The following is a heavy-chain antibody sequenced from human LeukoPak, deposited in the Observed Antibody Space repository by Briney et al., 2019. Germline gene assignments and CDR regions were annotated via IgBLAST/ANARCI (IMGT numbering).Heavy chain of an antibody. CDR2: INPSGGST. V-gene: IGHV1-46*01. CDR1: GYTFTSYY. J-gene: IGHJ6*03. CDR3: ARDNSNYVPYYYYYMDV. D-gene: IGHD4-11*01. Sequence: ASVKVSCEASGYTFTSYYMHWVRQAPGQGLEWMGIINPSGGSTSYAQKFQGRVTMTRDMSTSTVYMELSSLRSEDTAVYYCARDNSNYVPYYYYYMDVWGKGTTVTVSS.